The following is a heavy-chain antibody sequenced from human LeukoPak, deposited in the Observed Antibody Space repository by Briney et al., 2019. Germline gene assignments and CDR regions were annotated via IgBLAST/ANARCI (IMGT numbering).Heavy chain of an antibody. J-gene: IGHJ4*02. CDR1: GFTFSSYG. V-gene: IGHV3-23*01. Sequence: GGSLRLSCAASGFTFSSYGMTWDRQAPGKGLEWVSAISGSGGSTYYADSVKGRFTISRDNSKNTLYLQMNSLRAEDTAVYYCAKAEGTYYYDSSGYQGVDYWGQGTLVTVSS. CDR2: ISGSGGST. D-gene: IGHD3-22*01. CDR3: AKAEGTYYYDSSGYQGVDY.